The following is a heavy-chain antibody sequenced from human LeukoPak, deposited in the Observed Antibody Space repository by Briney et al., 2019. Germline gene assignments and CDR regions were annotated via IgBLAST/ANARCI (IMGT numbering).Heavy chain of an antibody. V-gene: IGHV3-53*01. Sequence: GGSLRLSCAASGFTFSSYWMHWVRQAPGKGLEWVSVIYSGGSTYYADSVKGRFTISRDNSKNTLYLQMSSLRTEDTAVYYCARGSDDFWSGYNYGTDVWGQGTTVTVSS. CDR1: GFTFSSYW. CDR3: ARGSDDFWSGYNYGTDV. D-gene: IGHD3-3*01. CDR2: IYSGGST. J-gene: IGHJ6*02.